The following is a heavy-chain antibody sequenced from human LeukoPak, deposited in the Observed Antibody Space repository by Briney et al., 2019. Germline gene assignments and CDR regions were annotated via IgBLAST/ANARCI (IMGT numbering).Heavy chain of an antibody. Sequence: GGALRLSCAASGFTFSSYEMNWVRQASGKGLEWVSYISSSGSTIYYADSVKGRFTISRDNAKNSLYLQMNSLRAEDTAVYYCARYIQGYFDYWGQGTLVTVSS. CDR3: ARYIQGYFDY. D-gene: IGHD2-15*01. CDR2: ISSSGSTI. CDR1: GFTFSSYE. V-gene: IGHV3-48*03. J-gene: IGHJ4*02.